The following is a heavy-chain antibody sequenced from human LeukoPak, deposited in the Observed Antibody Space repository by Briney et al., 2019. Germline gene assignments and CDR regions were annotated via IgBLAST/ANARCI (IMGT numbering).Heavy chain of an antibody. CDR1: GYTFTVYY. CDR3: ARAQYSRRWHE. J-gene: IGHJ4*02. V-gene: IGHV1-2*02. CDR2: ISPKSGDT. D-gene: IGHD2-15*01. Sequence: ASVKVSCKASGYTFTVYYIHWVRQAPGQGLEWMGWISPKSGDTNLAQKFQGRVTMTRDTAVSTVYLELRRLSSDDTAVYYCARAQYSRRWHEWGQGTLVTVTP.